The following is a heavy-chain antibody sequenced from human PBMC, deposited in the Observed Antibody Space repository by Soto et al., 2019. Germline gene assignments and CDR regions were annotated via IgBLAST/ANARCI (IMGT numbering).Heavy chain of an antibody. CDR1: GFSLTTGGVG. D-gene: IGHD4-17*01. V-gene: IGHV2-5*02. CDR2: IYWDDDK. CDR3: VHLTTVTTLFDY. Sequence: QITLKESGPTLVKPTQTLTLTCTFSGFSLTTGGVGVGWIRQPPGKALEWLALIYWDDDKRYSPSLKSRLTITKDTSKNHVVLTMTNMDPVDTATYYCVHLTTVTTLFDYWGQGTLVTVSS. J-gene: IGHJ4*02.